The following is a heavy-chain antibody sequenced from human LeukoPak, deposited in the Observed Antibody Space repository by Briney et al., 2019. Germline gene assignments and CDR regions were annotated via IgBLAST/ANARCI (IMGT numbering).Heavy chain of an antibody. CDR3: ARCYYDSSGYRVYYFDY. Sequence: SETLSLTCAVYGGSFSGYYWSWIRQPPGKGLEWIGEINHSGSTNYNPSLTSRVTISVDTSKNQFSLKLSSVTAADTAVYYCARCYYDSSGYRVYYFDYWGQGTLVTVSS. CDR2: INHSGST. J-gene: IGHJ4*02. V-gene: IGHV4-34*01. D-gene: IGHD3-22*01. CDR1: GGSFSGYY.